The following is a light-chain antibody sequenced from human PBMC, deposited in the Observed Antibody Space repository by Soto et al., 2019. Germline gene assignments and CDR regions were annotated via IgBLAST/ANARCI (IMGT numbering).Light chain of an antibody. J-gene: IGKJ5*01. CDR2: DAS. Sequence: EIVLTQSPGTLSLSTGERASLSCRASQSVSSYLAWYQQKPGQAPRLLIYDASNRATGIPARFSGSGSGTDFTLTINSLEPEDFAVYYCQQRSNWPSITFGQGTRLEIK. CDR1: QSVSSY. V-gene: IGKV3-11*01. CDR3: QQRSNWPSIT.